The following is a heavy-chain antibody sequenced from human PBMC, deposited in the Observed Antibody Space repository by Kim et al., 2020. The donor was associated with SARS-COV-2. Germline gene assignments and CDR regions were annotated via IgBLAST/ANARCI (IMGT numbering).Heavy chain of an antibody. J-gene: IGHJ3*01. CDR1: GFSFNTYA. D-gene: IGHD3-10*01. CDR3: VKSTLLRGVILAGNAVDL. Sequence: GGSLRLSCVASGFSFNTYAMTWVRQAPGQGPEWVATMIASGDSTDYSDSVRGRFVISRDNARNMVFLQMNKLRADDTATYYCVKSTLLRGVILAGNAVDLWGPGTMVSVSS. CDR2: MIASGDST. V-gene: IGHV3-23*01.